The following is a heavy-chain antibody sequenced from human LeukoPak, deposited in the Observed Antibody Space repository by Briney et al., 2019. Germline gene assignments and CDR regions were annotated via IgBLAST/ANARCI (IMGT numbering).Heavy chain of an antibody. CDR3: ARDQGTGQHLGYNWFDP. J-gene: IGHJ5*02. D-gene: IGHD6-13*01. CDR1: GASISSYY. Sequence: SETLSLTCTVSGASISSYYWDWVRQPAGKGLEWIGRVYNSGNNKYKPSLKNRVTMSVDTSKNQFSLRLNSVTAADTAVYLCARDQGTGQHLGYNWFDPWGQGTLVTV. CDR2: VYNSGNN. V-gene: IGHV4-4*07.